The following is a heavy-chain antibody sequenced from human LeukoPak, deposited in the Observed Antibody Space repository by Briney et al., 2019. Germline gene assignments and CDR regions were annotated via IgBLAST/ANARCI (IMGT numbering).Heavy chain of an antibody. CDR2: IYYSGST. V-gene: IGHV4-39*07. CDR1: GDSISSSSYY. D-gene: IGHD1-26*01. Sequence: SETLSLTCTVSGDSISSSSYYWGWIRQPPGKGLEWIGTIYYSGSTYYNPSLESRVTISIDTSKNQFSLKLNSVTAADTAVYYCAKKTLGRDHAFDIWGQGTMVTVSS. CDR3: AKKTLGRDHAFDI. J-gene: IGHJ3*02.